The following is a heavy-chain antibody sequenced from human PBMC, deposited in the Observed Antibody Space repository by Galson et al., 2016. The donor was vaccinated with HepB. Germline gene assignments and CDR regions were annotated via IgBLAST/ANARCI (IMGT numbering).Heavy chain of an antibody. CDR2: TYYRSKWYN. Sequence: CAISGDSVSSDTAAWNWIRQSPSRGLEWLGWTYYRSKWYNDYAVTVKSRITINPDTTKNQFSLQLSSVTPEDTAVYYCAREPGHCTGNSCYSGGMDVWGQGTTVTVSS. D-gene: IGHD2-15*01. J-gene: IGHJ6*02. CDR3: AREPGHCTGNSCYSGGMDV. CDR1: GDSVSSDTAA. V-gene: IGHV6-1*01.